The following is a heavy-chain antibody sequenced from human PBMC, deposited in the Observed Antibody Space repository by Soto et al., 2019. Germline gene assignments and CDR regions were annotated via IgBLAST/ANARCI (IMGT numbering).Heavy chain of an antibody. CDR3: AREVSGWYYYYGMDV. J-gene: IGHJ6*02. D-gene: IGHD6-19*01. Sequence: SETLSLTCTVSGGSISSGDYYWSWIRQPPGKGLEWIGYIYYSGSTYYNPSLKSRVTISVDTSRNQFSLKLSSVTAADAAVYYCAREVSGWYYYYGMDVWGQGTTVTVSS. CDR2: IYYSGST. CDR1: GGSISSGDYY. V-gene: IGHV4-30-4*01.